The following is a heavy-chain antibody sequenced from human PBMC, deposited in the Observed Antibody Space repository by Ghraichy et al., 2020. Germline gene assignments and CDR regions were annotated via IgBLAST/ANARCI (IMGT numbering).Heavy chain of an antibody. J-gene: IGHJ5*02. CDR2: ISSSSSYI. CDR3: ARDCLQDIVVVPAARGPFDP. D-gene: IGHD2-2*01. Sequence: GGSLRLSCAASGFTFSSYSMNWVRQAPGKGLEWVSSISSSSSYIYYADSVKGRFTISRDNAKNSLYLQMNSLRAEDTAVYYCARDCLQDIVVVPAARGPFDPWGQGTLVTVSS. CDR1: GFTFSSYS. V-gene: IGHV3-21*01.